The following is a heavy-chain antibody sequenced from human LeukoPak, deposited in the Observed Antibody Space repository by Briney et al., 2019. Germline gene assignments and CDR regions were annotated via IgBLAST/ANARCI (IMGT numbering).Heavy chain of an antibody. CDR1: GGSISSGGYY. J-gene: IGHJ5*02. CDR3: AREQYSSSSRFDP. CDR2: IYYSGST. D-gene: IGHD6-6*01. Sequence: SQTLSLTCTVSGGSISSGGYYWSWIRQHPGKGLEWIGYIYYSGSTYYNPSLKSRVTISVDTSKNQFSLKLSSVTAADTAVYYCAREQYSSSSRFDPWGQGTLVTVSS. V-gene: IGHV4-31*03.